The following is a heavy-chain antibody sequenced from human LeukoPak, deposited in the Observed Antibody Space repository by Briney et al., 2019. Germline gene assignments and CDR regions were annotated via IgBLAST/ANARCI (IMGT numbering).Heavy chain of an antibody. CDR1: GFTFTGYY. CDR3: ARPGWGDGDAFDL. J-gene: IGHJ3*01. CDR2: INPNSGGT. V-gene: IGHV1-2*02. Sequence: ASVKVSCKDSGFTFTGYYMHWVRQAPGQGLEWMAWINPNSGGTNYAQKFQGRVTMTRVTSISTAYMELSRLRSDDTAVYYCARPGWGDGDAFDLWGQGTMVTVSS. D-gene: IGHD2-21*01.